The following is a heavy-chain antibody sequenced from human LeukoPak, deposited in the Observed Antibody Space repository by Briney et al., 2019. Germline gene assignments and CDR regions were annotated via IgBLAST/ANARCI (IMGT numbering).Heavy chain of an antibody. CDR1: GGSVSSRSHY. CDR3: ASLVAAAGYWWFDP. Sequence: PSETPSLTCTVSGGSVSSRSHYRSWIRQPPGKGLEWIGYIYYSGSTNYNPSLKSRVTIAVDTSKTQFSLKLRSVTAADTAVYYCASLVAAAGYWWFDPWGQGTLVTVSS. D-gene: IGHD6-13*01. J-gene: IGHJ5*02. V-gene: IGHV4-61*01. CDR2: IYYSGST.